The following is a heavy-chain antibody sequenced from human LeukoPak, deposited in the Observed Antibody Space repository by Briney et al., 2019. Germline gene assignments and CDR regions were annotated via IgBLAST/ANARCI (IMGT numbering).Heavy chain of an antibody. CDR3: ARGGGVTTTQATFDI. CDR1: GGSISSSSYY. D-gene: IGHD4-17*01. V-gene: IGHV4-39*07. CDR2: IYYSGST. Sequence: PSETLSLTCTVSGGSISSSSYYWGWIRQPPGKGLEWIGSIYYSGSTYYNPSLKSRVTISVDTSKNQFSLKLSSVTAADTAVYYCARGGGVTTTQATFDIWGQGTMVTVSS. J-gene: IGHJ3*02.